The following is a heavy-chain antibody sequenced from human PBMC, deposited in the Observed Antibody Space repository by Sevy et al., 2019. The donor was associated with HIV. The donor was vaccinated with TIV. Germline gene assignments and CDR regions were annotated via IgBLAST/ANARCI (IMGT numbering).Heavy chain of an antibody. CDR1: GFTFSDYW. D-gene: IGHD5-12*01. CDR3: TRSLASKY. J-gene: IGHJ4*02. CDR2: INTDGTIT. Sequence: GGSLRLSCAGFGFTFSDYWMHWVRQVPGKGLIRVSHINTDGTITAYADSVKGRFTISRDNAKNTLFLQMNSLRAEDTAVYFCTRSLASKYWGQGTLVTVSS. V-gene: IGHV3-74*01.